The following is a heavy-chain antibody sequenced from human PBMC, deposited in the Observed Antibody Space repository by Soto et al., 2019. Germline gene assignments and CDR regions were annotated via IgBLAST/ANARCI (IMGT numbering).Heavy chain of an antibody. CDR1: GFPFSGYW. Sequence: EAKLVESGGGLVQPGGSLRLSCAASGFPFSGYWMSWVRHTPGKGLEWVANTNQDGSGKYYMDSVKGRFTISRDNTENSLYLQMNSLGDDDTGVYYWARDGYHYVMDPWGQGTTVTVSS. V-gene: IGHV3-7*04. CDR3: ARDGYHYVMDP. J-gene: IGHJ6*02. CDR2: TNQDGSGK.